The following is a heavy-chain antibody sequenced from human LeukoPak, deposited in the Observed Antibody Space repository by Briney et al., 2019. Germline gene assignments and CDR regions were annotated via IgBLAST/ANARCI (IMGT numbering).Heavy chain of an antibody. V-gene: IGHV3-73*01. J-gene: IGHJ4*02. D-gene: IGHD1-26*01. Sequence: GGSLRLSCAASGFIVSDSSMHWVRQASGKGLEWVGRVRDKSNRYATGYDELVKGRFTISRDDSKNTAYLEMSSLRVEDTGVYYCTRQRPQTGSLDYWGQGVLVTISS. CDR1: GFIVSDSS. CDR3: TRQRPQTGSLDY. CDR2: VRDKSNRYAT.